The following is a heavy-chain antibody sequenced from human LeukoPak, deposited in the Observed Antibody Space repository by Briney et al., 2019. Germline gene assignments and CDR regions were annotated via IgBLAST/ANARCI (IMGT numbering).Heavy chain of an antibody. V-gene: IGHV4-4*07. CDR2: IYTSGST. Sequence: PSETLSLTCTVSGGSISSYYWSWIRQPAGKGLEWIGRIYTSGSTNYNPSLKSRVTMSVDTSKNQFSLKLSSVTAADTAVYYCARDESDYDILTGYYLSHDGSWFDPWGQGTLVTVSS. CDR1: GGSISSYY. D-gene: IGHD3-9*01. CDR3: ARDESDYDILTGYYLSHDGSWFDP. J-gene: IGHJ5*02.